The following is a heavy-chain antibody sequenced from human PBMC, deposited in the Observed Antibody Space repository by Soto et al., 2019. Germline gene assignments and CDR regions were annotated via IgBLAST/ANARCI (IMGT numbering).Heavy chain of an antibody. CDR1: GYSFTSYW. D-gene: IGHD3-3*01. CDR2: IDPSDSYT. V-gene: IGHV5-10-1*01. Sequence: PGESLKISCNGSGYSFTSYWISWVRQMPGKGLEWMGRIDPSDSYTNYSPSFQGHVTISADKSISTAYLQWSSLKASDTAMYYCAILRFLEWLSIDYYGMDVWGQGTTVTVSS. CDR3: AILRFLEWLSIDYYGMDV. J-gene: IGHJ6*02.